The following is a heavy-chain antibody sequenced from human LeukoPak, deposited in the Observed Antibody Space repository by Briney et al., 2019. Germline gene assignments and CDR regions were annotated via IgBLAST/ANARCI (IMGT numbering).Heavy chain of an antibody. CDR2: IYSGGST. Sequence: PGGSLRLSCAASGFTVSSNYMSWVRQAPGKGLEWVSVIYSGGSTYYADSVKGRFTISRDNSKNTLYLQMNSLRAEDTAVYYCASSSGIDAFDIWGQGTMVTVSS. D-gene: IGHD1-14*01. J-gene: IGHJ3*02. CDR1: GFTVSSNY. CDR3: ASSSGIDAFDI. V-gene: IGHV3-53*01.